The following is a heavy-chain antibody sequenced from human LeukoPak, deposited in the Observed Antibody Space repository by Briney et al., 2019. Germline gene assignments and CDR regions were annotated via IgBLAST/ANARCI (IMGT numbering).Heavy chain of an antibody. V-gene: IGHV3-23*01. J-gene: IGHJ4*02. CDR2: ISGSGGST. CDR3: ARAVAGGGGY. D-gene: IGHD6-19*01. CDR1: GFTFSSYW. Sequence: GGSLRLSCAVSGFTFSSYWMSWVRQAPGKGLEWVSGISGSGGSTDYADSVKGRFTISRDNSKNTLFLQMNSLRAEDTAVYYCARAVAGGGGYWGQGTLVTVSS.